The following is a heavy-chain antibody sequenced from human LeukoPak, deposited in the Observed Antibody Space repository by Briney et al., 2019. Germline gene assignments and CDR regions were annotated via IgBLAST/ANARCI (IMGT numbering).Heavy chain of an antibody. V-gene: IGHV3-23*01. Sequence: GGSLRLSCAASGFTFSSYAMSWVRQAPGKGREWVSAISGSGGSTYYADSVKGRFTISRDNSKNTLYLQMNSLRAEDTAVYYCAKGMDGFRSGGSATPFDYWGQGTLVTVSS. CDR3: AKGMDGFRSGGSATPFDY. J-gene: IGHJ4*02. D-gene: IGHD2-15*01. CDR2: ISGSGGST. CDR1: GFTFSSYA.